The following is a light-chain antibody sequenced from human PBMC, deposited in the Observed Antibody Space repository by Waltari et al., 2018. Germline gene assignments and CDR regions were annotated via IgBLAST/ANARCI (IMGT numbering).Light chain of an antibody. CDR2: QDN. CDR3: QAWDTTTAV. J-gene: IGLJ3*02. V-gene: IGLV3-1*01. CDR1: TLGDKY. Sequence: SYELTQPPSLSVSPGQPASITCSGATLGDKYACWYQQKPGQSPVLVIYQDNKRPSGIPERFSGSNSGDTATLTISGTQAMDEADYYCQAWDTTTAVFGGGTKLTVL.